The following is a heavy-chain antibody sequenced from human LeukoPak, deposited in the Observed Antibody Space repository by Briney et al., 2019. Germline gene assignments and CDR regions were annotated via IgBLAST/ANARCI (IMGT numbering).Heavy chain of an antibody. J-gene: IGHJ4*02. CDR2: ISSSSSYI. V-gene: IGHV3-21*01. Sequence: GGSLRLSCAASGFTFSSYSMNWVRQAPGKGLEWVSSISSSSSYIYYADSVKGRFTISRDNAKNTLYLQMNSLRAEDTAVYYCARDKDWLLYDYWGQGTLVTVSS. CDR1: GFTFSSYS. D-gene: IGHD3/OR15-3a*01. CDR3: ARDKDWLLYDY.